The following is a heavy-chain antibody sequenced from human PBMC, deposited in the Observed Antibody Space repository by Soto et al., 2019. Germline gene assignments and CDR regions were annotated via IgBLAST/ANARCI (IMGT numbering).Heavy chain of an antibody. CDR1: GFSLSSDGVG. J-gene: IGHJ3*01. CDR2: IYWDDDK. Sequence: QITLKESGPTLVKPTQTLTLTCTVSGFSLSSDGVGVAWIRQPPGKALEWLALIYWDDDKRYSPSLKTRLTISTDTSKNQVVLTMTNMDPVDTATYYCAHAYGGTSWPNDAFDVWGQGTVVTVSS. V-gene: IGHV2-5*02. D-gene: IGHD2-2*01. CDR3: AHAYGGTSWPNDAFDV.